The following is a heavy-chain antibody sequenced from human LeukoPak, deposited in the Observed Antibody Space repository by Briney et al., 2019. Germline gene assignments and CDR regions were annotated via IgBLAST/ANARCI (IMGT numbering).Heavy chain of an antibody. Sequence: SETLSLTCAVYGGSFSGYYWSWFRNPPGKGLEWIGEINHSGSTNYNPSLKSRVTISVDTSKNQFSLKLSSVTAADTAVYYCARDRRETGYYGMDVWGQGTTVTVFS. CDR3: ARDRRETGYYGMDV. CDR1: GGSFSGYY. J-gene: IGHJ6*02. CDR2: INHSGST. V-gene: IGHV4-34*01. D-gene: IGHD1-1*01.